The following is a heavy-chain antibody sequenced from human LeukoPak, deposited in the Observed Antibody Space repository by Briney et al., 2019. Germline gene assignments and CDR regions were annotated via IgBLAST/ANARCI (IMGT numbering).Heavy chain of an antibody. CDR2: LSSSGDTT. CDR3: AKLAVDSPWYYFDY. J-gene: IGHJ4*02. V-gene: IGHV3-23*01. CDR1: GFTSSNYA. D-gene: IGHD5-12*01. Sequence: GGSLRLSCAASGFTSSNYAMSWVRQPPGKGLEWVSALSSSGDTTYYADSVKGRFTISRDNSKNTLFLQINSLRAEDTAVYYCAKLAVDSPWYYFDYWGQGTLVTVSS.